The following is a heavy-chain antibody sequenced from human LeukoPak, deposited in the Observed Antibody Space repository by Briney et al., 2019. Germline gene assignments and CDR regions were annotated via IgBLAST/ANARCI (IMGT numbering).Heavy chain of an antibody. V-gene: IGHV1-18*01. J-gene: IGHJ3*02. D-gene: IGHD3-16*01. CDR1: GYTFTNYG. Sequence: ASVKVSCKASGYTFTNYGISWVRQAPGQGLEGMGWISAYNGNTNYAQKLQGRVTMTTDTSTSTAYMELRSLRSDDTAVYYCAKAYEVMNAFDIWGQGTMVTVSS. CDR2: ISAYNGNT. CDR3: AKAYEVMNAFDI.